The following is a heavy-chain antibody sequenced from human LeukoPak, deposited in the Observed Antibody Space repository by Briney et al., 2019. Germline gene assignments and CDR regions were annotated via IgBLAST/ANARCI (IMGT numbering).Heavy chain of an antibody. CDR3: ARLWFGELEGNY. CDR1: GGSISSSSYY. Sequence: PSETLSLTCTVSGGSISSSSYYWGWIRQPPGKGLEWIGSIYYSGSTYYNPSLKSRVTISVDTSKNQFSLKLSSVTAADTAVYYCARLWFGELEGNYWGQGTLVTVSS. J-gene: IGHJ4*02. D-gene: IGHD3-10*01. V-gene: IGHV4-39*01. CDR2: IYYSGST.